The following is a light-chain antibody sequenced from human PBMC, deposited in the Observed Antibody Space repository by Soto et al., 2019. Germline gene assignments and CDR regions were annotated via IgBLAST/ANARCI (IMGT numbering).Light chain of an antibody. J-gene: IGKJ1*01. V-gene: IGKV1-5*01. Sequence: DIQMTQSPSTLSASVGDRVTITCRASQSISSWLAWYQQKPGKAPKLLIYDASSLGSGVPSRFSGSGSGTKFTLTISSLQPDDFATYYCQQYNSYSWTFGQGTKVEIK. CDR1: QSISSW. CDR2: DAS. CDR3: QQYNSYSWT.